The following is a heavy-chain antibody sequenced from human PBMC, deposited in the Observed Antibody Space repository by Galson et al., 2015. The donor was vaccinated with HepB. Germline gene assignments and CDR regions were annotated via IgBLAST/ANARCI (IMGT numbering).Heavy chain of an antibody. V-gene: IGHV3-30*18. Sequence: SLRLSCAASGFTFSSYGMHWVRQAPGKGLEWVAVISYDGSNKYYADSVKGRFTISRDNSKNTLYLQMNSLRAEDTAVYYCAKDELMYSGSYRPGAFDIWGQGTMVTVSS. J-gene: IGHJ3*02. CDR1: GFTFSSYG. CDR3: AKDELMYSGSYRPGAFDI. CDR2: ISYDGSNK. D-gene: IGHD1-26*01.